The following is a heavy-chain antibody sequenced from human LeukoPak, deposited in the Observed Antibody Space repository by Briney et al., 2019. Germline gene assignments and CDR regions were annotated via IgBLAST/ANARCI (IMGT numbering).Heavy chain of an antibody. D-gene: IGHD2-15*01. V-gene: IGHV3-7*01. Sequence: PGGSLRLSCAASGFTFSSYWMSRVRQAPGKGLEWVANIKQDGSEKYYVDSVKGRFTISRDNAKNSLYLQMNSLRAEDTAVYYCARWGYCSGGSCSGGFDPWGQGTLFTVSS. CDR1: GFTFSSYW. CDR3: ARWGYCSGGSCSGGFDP. J-gene: IGHJ5*02. CDR2: IKQDGSEK.